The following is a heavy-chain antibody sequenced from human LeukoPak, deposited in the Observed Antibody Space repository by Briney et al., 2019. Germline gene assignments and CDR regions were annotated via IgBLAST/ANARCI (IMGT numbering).Heavy chain of an antibody. Sequence: PSETLSLTRTVSGGSISSYYWSWIRQPPGKGLEWIGYIYYSGSTNYNPSLKGRVTISVDTSKNQFSLKLSSVTAADTAVYYCARHLGLYSPFDYWGQGTLVTVSS. CDR2: IYYSGST. D-gene: IGHD3-16*01. V-gene: IGHV4-59*08. CDR3: ARHLGLYSPFDY. J-gene: IGHJ4*02. CDR1: GGSISSYY.